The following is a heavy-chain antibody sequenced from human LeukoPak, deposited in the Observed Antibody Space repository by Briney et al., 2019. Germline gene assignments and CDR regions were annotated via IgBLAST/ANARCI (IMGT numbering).Heavy chain of an antibody. CDR2: INPNSGGT. D-gene: IGHD2-2*02. V-gene: IGHV1-2*02. CDR3: ARDGDIVVVPAAIGVDY. CDR1: GYTFTGYY. Sequence: ASVKVSCKASGYTFTGYYMHWVRQAPGQGLEWMGWINPNSGGTNYAQKFQGRVTMTRDTSISTAYMELSRLRSDDTAVYYCARDGDIVVVPAAIGVDYWGRGTLVTVSS. J-gene: IGHJ4*02.